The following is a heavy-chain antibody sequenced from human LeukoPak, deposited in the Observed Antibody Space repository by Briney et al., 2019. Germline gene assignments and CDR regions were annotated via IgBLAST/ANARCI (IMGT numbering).Heavy chain of an antibody. CDR1: GFTLTDY. J-gene: IGHJ6*03. D-gene: IGHD2-2*01. CDR3: ARADSVPAGDYHYWYMDV. Sequence: ASVKVSCKASGFTLTDYIHWVRQDPRQGLQWMRWIKPNSGDTDYAQKFQGRVTMTRDTSISTVYMELSSLRSDDTAVYYCARADSVPAGDYHYWYMDVWGKGTTVTVSS. CDR2: IKPNSGDT. V-gene: IGHV1-2*02.